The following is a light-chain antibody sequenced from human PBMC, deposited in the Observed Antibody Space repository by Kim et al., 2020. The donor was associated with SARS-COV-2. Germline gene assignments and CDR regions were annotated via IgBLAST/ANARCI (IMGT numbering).Light chain of an antibody. CDR3: AAWDDSLSGPV. V-gene: IGLV1-47*01. CDR2: RNN. Sequence: GQSVTISCSGSSSNIGSNYVYGYQQLPGTAPKLLIYRNNQRPSGVPDRFSGSKSVTSASLAISGLRSEDEADYYCAAWDDSLSGPVFGGGTKLTVL. CDR1: SSNIGSNY. J-gene: IGLJ3*02.